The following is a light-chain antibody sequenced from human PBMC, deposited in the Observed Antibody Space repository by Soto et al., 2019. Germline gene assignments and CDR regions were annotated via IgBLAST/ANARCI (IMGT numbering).Light chain of an antibody. J-gene: IGKJ1*01. CDR1: QNISNY. V-gene: IGKV3D-15*01. CDR2: DVS. CDR3: QQYNNWPRT. Sequence: IVLIQSPATLSVSPGEGATLSCRASQNISNYLIWYQQKPGQAPRLLIYDVSNRATDIPARFSGSGSGTEFTLTISSLQSEDFAVYYCQQYNNWPRTFGQGTKVDIK.